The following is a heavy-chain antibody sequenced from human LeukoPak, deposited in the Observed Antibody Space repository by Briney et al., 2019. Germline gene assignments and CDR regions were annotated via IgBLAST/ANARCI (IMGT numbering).Heavy chain of an antibody. CDR3: ARQTGSSQIVGATTRFDP. V-gene: IGHV4-39*01. D-gene: IGHD1-26*01. Sequence: PSETLSLTCTVSGGSISSSSYYWGWIRQPPGKGLEWIGSIYYSGSTYYNPSLKSRVTIPVDTSKNQFSLKLSSVTAADTAVYYCARQTGSSQIVGATTRFDPWGQGTLVTVSS. CDR2: IYYSGST. J-gene: IGHJ5*02. CDR1: GGSISSSSYY.